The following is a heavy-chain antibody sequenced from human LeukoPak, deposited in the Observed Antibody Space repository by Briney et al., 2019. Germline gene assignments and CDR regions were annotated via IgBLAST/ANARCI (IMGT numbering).Heavy chain of an antibody. J-gene: IGHJ4*02. CDR2: IYHSGST. V-gene: IGHV4-38-2*01. D-gene: IGHD5-18*01. CDR3: ARAVGYSYGDY. CDR1: GYSISSGYY. Sequence: PSETLSLTCAVSGYSISSGYYWGWIRQPPGKGLEWIGSIYHSGSTYYNPSLKSRVTISVDTSKNQFSLKLSSVTAADTAVYYCARAVGYSYGDYWGQGTLVTVSP.